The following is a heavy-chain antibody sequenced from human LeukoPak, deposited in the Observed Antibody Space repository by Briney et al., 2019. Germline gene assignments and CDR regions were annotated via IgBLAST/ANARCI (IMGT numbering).Heavy chain of an antibody. CDR1: GDSIRRSY. V-gene: IGHV4-59*01. CDR3: ARDPFDFSQSTAYWYFDV. Sequence: SETLSLTSSVSGDSIRRSYWSWIPQAPGKGLECIGYISYSGRTKYHPSLKSRVTISLDTSNNQISLKLSSVTAADTAIYYCARDPFDFSQSTAYWYFDVWGRGALVTVSS. J-gene: IGHJ2*01. D-gene: IGHD3/OR15-3a*01. CDR2: ISYSGRT.